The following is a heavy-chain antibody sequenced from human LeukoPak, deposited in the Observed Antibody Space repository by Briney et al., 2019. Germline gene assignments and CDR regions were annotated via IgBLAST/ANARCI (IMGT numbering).Heavy chain of an antibody. V-gene: IGHV3-48*04. CDR1: GFTFSSYS. Sequence: PGGSLRLSCAASGFTFSSYSMNWVRQAPGKGLEWVSYISSSSSTIYYADSVKGRFTISRDNAKNSLYLQMNSLRAEDTAVYYCAKFEVLTSWGAFDIWGQGTMVTVSS. J-gene: IGHJ3*02. D-gene: IGHD2-2*01. CDR3: AKFEVLTSWGAFDI. CDR2: ISSSSSTI.